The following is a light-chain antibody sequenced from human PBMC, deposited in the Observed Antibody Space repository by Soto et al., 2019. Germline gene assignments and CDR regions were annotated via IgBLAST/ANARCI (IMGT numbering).Light chain of an antibody. J-gene: IGKJ1*01. V-gene: IGKV1-39*01. Sequence: IQMTQSPSSLSASVGDEVTITCRASQTSMTSLNWYQLKPGKRPRLLIYAASSLQSGVPSRCSGSGSGTDFTLTIISLQPDDFATYPCQQSYNSPQTFGQGTKV. CDR2: AAS. CDR3: QQSYNSPQT. CDR1: QTSMTS.